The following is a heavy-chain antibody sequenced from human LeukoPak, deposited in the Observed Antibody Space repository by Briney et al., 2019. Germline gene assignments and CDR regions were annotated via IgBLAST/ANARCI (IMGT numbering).Heavy chain of an antibody. CDR1: GGSFSGYY. J-gene: IGHJ3*02. CDR2: INHSGRA. Sequence: PSETLSLTCAVYGGSFSGYYWSWIRQPPGKGLEWIGEINHSGRANYNPSLKSRVTISVDTSKNQFSLKLSSVTAADTAVYYCARNCGGDCDAFDIWGQGTMVTVSS. CDR3: ARNCGGDCDAFDI. V-gene: IGHV4-34*01. D-gene: IGHD2-21*02.